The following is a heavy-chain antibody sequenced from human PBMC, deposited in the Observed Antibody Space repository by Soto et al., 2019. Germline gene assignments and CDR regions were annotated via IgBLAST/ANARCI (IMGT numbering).Heavy chain of an antibody. J-gene: IGHJ6*02. CDR2: IIPIFGTA. CDR3: AREPQPGGENYYYYYYGMDV. V-gene: IGHV1-69*01. D-gene: IGHD1-1*01. Sequence: ASVKVSCKASGGTFSSYAISWVRQAPGQGLEWMGGIIPIFGTANYAQKFQGRVTITADESTSTAYMELSSLRSEDTAVYYCAREPQPGGENYYYYYYGMDVWGQGTTVTVSS. CDR1: GGTFSSYA.